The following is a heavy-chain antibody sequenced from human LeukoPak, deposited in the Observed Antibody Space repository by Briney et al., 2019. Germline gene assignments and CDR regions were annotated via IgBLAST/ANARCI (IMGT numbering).Heavy chain of an antibody. CDR2: ISSSSYT. CDR1: GFTFSDYY. Sequence: GGSLRLSCAASGFTFSDYYMSWIRQAPGKGLEWVSYISSSSYTNYADSVKGRFTISRDNAKNSLYLQMNSLRAGDTAVYYCARALAVAGPFDYWGQGTLVTVSS. V-gene: IGHV3-11*06. CDR3: ARALAVAGPFDY. D-gene: IGHD6-19*01. J-gene: IGHJ4*02.